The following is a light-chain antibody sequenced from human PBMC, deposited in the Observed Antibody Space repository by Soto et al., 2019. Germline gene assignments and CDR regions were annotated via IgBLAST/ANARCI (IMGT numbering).Light chain of an antibody. Sequence: QSVLTQPPSVSAAPGQKVTISCSGSSSNIGNNYVSWYQQLPGTAPKLLIYDNNTRPSGIPDRFSGSKSGTSATLGITGLQAGDEADYDCGTWGGSLSAVVFGGGTKLTV. CDR2: DNN. CDR1: SSNIGNNY. J-gene: IGLJ2*01. CDR3: GTWGGSLSAVV. V-gene: IGLV1-51*01.